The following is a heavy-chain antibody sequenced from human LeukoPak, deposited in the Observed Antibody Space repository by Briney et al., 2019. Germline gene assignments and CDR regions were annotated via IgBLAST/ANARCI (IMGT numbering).Heavy chain of an antibody. V-gene: IGHV5-51*01. D-gene: IGHD6-13*01. CDR3: ARHSGQQLRPSIYYYYYMDV. CDR1: GYSFTSYW. CDR2: IYPGDSDT. J-gene: IGHJ6*03. Sequence: GESLQISCKASGYSFTSYWIGWVRQLPGKGLEWMGIIYPGDSDTIYSSSFHRQATISADKSISTAYLQCSRLKASDTAMYYCARHSGQQLRPSIYYYYYMDVWGKGTTVTVSS.